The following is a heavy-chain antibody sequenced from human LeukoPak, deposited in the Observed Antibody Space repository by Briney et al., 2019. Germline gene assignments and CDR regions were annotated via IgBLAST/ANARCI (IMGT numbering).Heavy chain of an antibody. D-gene: IGHD6-19*01. CDR2: ISIPTFT. J-gene: IGHJ1*01. CDR1: GFTFRDYS. Sequence: PGESLRLSCAASGFTFRDYSMAWVRQVPGGGLEWDSAISIPTFTLYADPVRGRFIISRDNSKNTLYLQMDNLRAEDTAVYYCVKERDRGVDVADDFGLWGQGTLVTVSS. CDR3: VKERDRGVDVADDFGL. V-gene: IGHV3-23*01.